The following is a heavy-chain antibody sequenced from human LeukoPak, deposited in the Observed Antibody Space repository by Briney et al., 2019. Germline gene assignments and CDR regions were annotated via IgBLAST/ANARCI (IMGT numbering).Heavy chain of an antibody. D-gene: IGHD3-10*01. CDR3: ATEYGSGSYFDY. CDR2: VDPEDGET. Sequence: ASVKISCXVSGYTFTDYYMHWVQQALGKGLEWMGLVDPEDGETIYAEKFQGRVTITADTSTDTVYMELSSLRSENTAVYYCATEYGSGSYFDYWGQGTLVTVSS. CDR1: GYTFTDYY. J-gene: IGHJ4*02. V-gene: IGHV1-69-2*01.